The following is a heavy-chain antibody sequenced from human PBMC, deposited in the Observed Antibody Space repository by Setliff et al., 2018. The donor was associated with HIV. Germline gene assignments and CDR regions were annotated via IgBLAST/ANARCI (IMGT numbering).Heavy chain of an antibody. Sequence: ETLRLSCAASGFTVSSYYMAWVRQGPGKGLEWVSTIYSDGSTYHADSVKGRFTLSRDTSKNTLSLQMNTLRPEDTAVYFCARVRPYNSALDYWGQGTLVTVSS. V-gene: IGHV3-66*02. J-gene: IGHJ4*02. CDR1: GFTVSSYY. D-gene: IGHD3-22*01. CDR3: ARVRPYNSALDY. CDR2: IYSDGST.